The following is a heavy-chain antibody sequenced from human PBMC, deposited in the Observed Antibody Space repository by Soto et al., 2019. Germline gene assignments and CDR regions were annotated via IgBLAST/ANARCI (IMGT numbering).Heavy chain of an antibody. Sequence: YGPPLVNPTQTLTLTCTFSGFSLTNTGVTVGWIRQPPGKALEWLALMYWHDDKRYNPSLRNRLTIAKDTSKNRVVLTLANVGPVDTASYFCVHSYSAILNYSFYPWSRGNLFTVAA. CDR1: GFSLTNTGVT. CDR2: MYWHDDK. CDR3: VHSYSAILNYSFYP. D-gene: IGHD3-9*01. V-gene: IGHV2-5*01. J-gene: IGHJ5*02.